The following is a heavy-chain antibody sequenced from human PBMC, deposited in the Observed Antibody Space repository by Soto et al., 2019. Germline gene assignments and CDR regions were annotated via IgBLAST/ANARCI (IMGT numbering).Heavy chain of an antibody. CDR3: ARATDVDTAMVTGFDP. Sequence: SETLSLTCTVSGGSISSGDYYWSWIRQPPGKGLEWIGYIYYSGSTYYNPSLKSRVTISVDTSKNQFSLKLSSVTAADTAVYYCARATDVDTAMVTGFDPWGQGTLVTVSS. D-gene: IGHD5-18*01. CDR2: IYYSGST. V-gene: IGHV4-30-4*01. CDR1: GGSISSGDYY. J-gene: IGHJ5*02.